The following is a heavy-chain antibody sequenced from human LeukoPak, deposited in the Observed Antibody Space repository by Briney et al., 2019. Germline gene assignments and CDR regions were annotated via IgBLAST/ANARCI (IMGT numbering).Heavy chain of an antibody. CDR2: ISYDGSNK. J-gene: IGHJ4*02. Sequence: GGSLRLSCAASGFTLSSYAMYWVRQAPGKGLEWVAVISYDGSNKYYPDSVKGRLTISRDNSKNTLYLQMNSLRAEDTAVYYCARDGDYAFDYWGQGTLVTVSS. D-gene: IGHD4-17*01. V-gene: IGHV3-30*04. CDR1: GFTLSSYA. CDR3: ARDGDYAFDY.